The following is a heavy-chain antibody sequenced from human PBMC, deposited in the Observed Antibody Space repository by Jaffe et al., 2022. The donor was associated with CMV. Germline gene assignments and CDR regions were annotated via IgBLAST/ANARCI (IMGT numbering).Heavy chain of an antibody. D-gene: IGHD3-22*01. CDR1: GYTFTSYA. CDR3: ARDLYYYDSSGYYFGWRAGGFDY. J-gene: IGHJ4*02. Sequence: QVQLVQSGAEVKKPGASVKVSCKASGYTFTSYAMHWVRQAPGQRLEWMGWINAGNGNTKYSQKFQGRVTITRDTSASTAYMELSSLRSEDTAVYYCARDLYYYDSSGYYFGWRAGGFDYWGQGTLVTVSS. CDR2: INAGNGNT. V-gene: IGHV1-3*01.